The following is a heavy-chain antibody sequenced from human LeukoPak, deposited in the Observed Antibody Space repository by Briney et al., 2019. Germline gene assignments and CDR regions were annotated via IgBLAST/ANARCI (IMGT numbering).Heavy chain of an antibody. Sequence: PSETLSLTCTVSGGSISSYYWSWIRRPPGKGLEWIGYIYYSGSTNYNPSLKSRVTISVDTSKNQFSLKLSSVTAADTAVYYCARQVAVAGLGIDYWGQGTLVTVSS. D-gene: IGHD6-19*01. CDR3: ARQVAVAGLGIDY. V-gene: IGHV4-59*08. CDR1: GGSISSYY. CDR2: IYYSGST. J-gene: IGHJ4*02.